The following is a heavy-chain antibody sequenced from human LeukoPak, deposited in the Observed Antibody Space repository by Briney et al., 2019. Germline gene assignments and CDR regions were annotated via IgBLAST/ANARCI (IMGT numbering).Heavy chain of an antibody. V-gene: IGHV1-18*01. CDR3: ARDGVLRFLEWLDYYGMDV. Sequence: ASVKVSCKASGYTFTSYGISWVRQAPGQGLEWMGWISAYNGNTNYAQKLQGRVTMTTDTSTSTAYVGLRSLRSDDTAVYYCARDGVLRFLEWLDYYGMDVWGQGTTVTVSS. D-gene: IGHD3-3*01. CDR1: GYTFTSYG. CDR2: ISAYNGNT. J-gene: IGHJ6*02.